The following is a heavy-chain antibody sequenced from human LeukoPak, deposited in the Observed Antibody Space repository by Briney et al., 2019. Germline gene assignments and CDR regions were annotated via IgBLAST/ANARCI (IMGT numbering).Heavy chain of an antibody. J-gene: IGHJ4*02. V-gene: IGHV4-34*01. CDR1: GGSFSGYY. Sequence: SETLSLTCAVYGGSFSGYYWSWIRQPPGKGLECIGEIHHSGSTNYNPSLKSRVTLSVDMSKNQFSLKLSSVTAADTAVYYCARSRGWLQSHPLGYWGQGTLVTVSS. CDR3: ARSRGWLQSHPLGY. D-gene: IGHD5-24*01. CDR2: IHHSGST.